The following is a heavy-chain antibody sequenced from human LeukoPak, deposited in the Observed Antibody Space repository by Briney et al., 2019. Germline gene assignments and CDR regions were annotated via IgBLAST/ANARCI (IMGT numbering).Heavy chain of an antibody. CDR2: ISWNSGSI. J-gene: IGHJ4*02. CDR3: AKDISHRVYDTSLDY. V-gene: IGHV3-9*03. Sequence: PGGSLRLSCAASGFTFDDYAMHWVRQAPGKGLEWVSGISWNSGSIGYADSVKGRFTISRDNAKNSLYLQMNSLRAEDMALYYCAKDISHRVYDTSLDYWGQGTLVTVSS. D-gene: IGHD3-22*01. CDR1: GFTFDDYA.